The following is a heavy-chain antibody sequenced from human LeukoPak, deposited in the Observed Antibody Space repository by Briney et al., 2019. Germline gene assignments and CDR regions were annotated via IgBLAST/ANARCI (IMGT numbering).Heavy chain of an antibody. CDR2: INAGNGNT. D-gene: IGHD4-17*01. CDR1: GYTFTSYA. V-gene: IGHV1-3*01. J-gene: IGHJ6*02. CDR3: ARGPSYGEGMDV. Sequence: ASVKVSCKASGYTFTSYAMHWVRQAPGQRLEWMGWINAGNGNTKYSQKFQGRVTITRDTSASTAYMELSSLRSEDTAVYYCARGPSYGEGMDVWGQGTTVTVSS.